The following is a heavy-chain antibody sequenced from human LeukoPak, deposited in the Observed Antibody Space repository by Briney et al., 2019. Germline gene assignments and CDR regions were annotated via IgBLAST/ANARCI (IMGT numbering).Heavy chain of an antibody. CDR3: AKGGAATMRDGYNYYYYYMEV. J-gene: IGHJ6*03. Sequence: GGSLRLSCAASGITISSHAMSWVRQAPGKELEWVSLISGSGGHTYYGDSGKGRFTISRDNSTNRLYLQMNSLRPEDTAVYYCAKGGAATMRDGYNYYYYYMEVWARGTTVTVSS. CDR1: GITISSHA. CDR2: ISGSGGHT. D-gene: IGHD5-24*01. V-gene: IGHV3-23*01.